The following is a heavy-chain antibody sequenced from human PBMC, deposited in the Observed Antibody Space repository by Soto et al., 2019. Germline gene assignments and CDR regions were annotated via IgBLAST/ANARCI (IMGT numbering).Heavy chain of an antibody. V-gene: IGHV3-66*01. CDR1: GFTVSSNY. D-gene: IGHD6-19*01. Sequence: PVGSLRLSCAASGFTVSSNYMSWVRQAPGKGLEWVSVIYSGGSTYYADSVKGRFTISRDNSKNTLYLQMNSLRAEDTAVYYCASLKNAGFSSGWYPGFDYWGQGTLVTVSS. CDR2: IYSGGST. CDR3: ASLKNAGFSSGWYPGFDY. J-gene: IGHJ4*02.